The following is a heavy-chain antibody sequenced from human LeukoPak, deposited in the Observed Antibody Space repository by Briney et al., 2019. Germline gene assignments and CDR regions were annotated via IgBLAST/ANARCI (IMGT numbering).Heavy chain of an antibody. CDR3: ARGAQLTDY. J-gene: IGHJ4*02. V-gene: IGHV3-64*01. CDR1: GFTFYTYG. D-gene: IGHD1-1*01. Sequence: PGGSLRLSCAASGFTFYTYGMHWVRRAPGKGLEYVSGIGPDGSTTYYAKSVKGRFTIFRDNSKSMVYLQMGSLTADDMAVYYCARGAQLTDYWGQGTLVTVSS. CDR2: IGPDGSTT.